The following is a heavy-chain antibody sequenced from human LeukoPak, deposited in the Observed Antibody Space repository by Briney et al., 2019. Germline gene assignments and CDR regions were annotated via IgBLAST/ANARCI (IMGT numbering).Heavy chain of an antibody. V-gene: IGHV3-9*01. Sequence: GGSLRLSCAASGFTFDDYAMHWVRQAPGKGLEWVSGISWNSSSIVYADSVKGRFTISRDNAKNYLYLQMNSLRAEENTLDYCXXXXXXXGELLSTHDAFDIWGQGTMVTVSS. CDR3: XXXXXXXGELLSTHDAFDI. CDR1: GFTFDDYA. J-gene: IGHJ3*02. D-gene: IGHD3-10*01. CDR2: ISWNSSSI.